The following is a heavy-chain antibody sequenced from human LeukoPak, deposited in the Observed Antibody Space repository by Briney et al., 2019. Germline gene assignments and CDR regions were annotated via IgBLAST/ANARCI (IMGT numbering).Heavy chain of an antibody. V-gene: IGHV4-59*01. CDR3: ASHRVQLWSPYYYYYGMDV. Sequence: TSETLSLTCTVSGGSISSYYWSWIRQPPGKGLEWIGYIYYSGSANYNPSLKSRVTISVDTSKNQFSLKLSSVTAADTAVYYCASHRVQLWSPYYYYYGMDVWGQGTTVTVSS. CDR1: GGSISSYY. J-gene: IGHJ6*02. CDR2: IYYSGSA. D-gene: IGHD5-18*01.